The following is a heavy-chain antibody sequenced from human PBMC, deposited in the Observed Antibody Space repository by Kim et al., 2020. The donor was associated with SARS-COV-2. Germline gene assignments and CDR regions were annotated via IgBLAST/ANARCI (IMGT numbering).Heavy chain of an antibody. D-gene: IGHD3-10*01. CDR2: IYYTGST. Sequence: SETLSLTCTVSGGSISSYYWSWIRQPPGKGLEWIGYIYYTGSTNYNPSLKSRVTISVDTSKNQFSLKLSSVTAADTAVYYCATYQYYYDSGSYLGWFDPWGQGTLVTVSS. V-gene: IGHV4-59*08. CDR3: ATYQYYYDSGSYLGWFDP. J-gene: IGHJ5*02. CDR1: GGSISSYY.